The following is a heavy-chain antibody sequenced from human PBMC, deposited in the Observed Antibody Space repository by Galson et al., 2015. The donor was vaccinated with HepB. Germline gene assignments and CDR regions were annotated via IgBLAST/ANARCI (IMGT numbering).Heavy chain of an antibody. CDR1: GGSISGYY. V-gene: IGHV4-59*01. J-gene: IGHJ4*02. Sequence: SETLSLTCTVSGGSISGYYWSWIRQPPGKGLEWIGYIYYSGSTNYNPSLKSRVTISVDTSKNQFSLKLSSVSAADTAVYYCAGGSSGYSYGYYSHYWGQGTLVTVSS. CDR2: IYYSGST. D-gene: IGHD5-18*01. CDR3: AGGSSGYSYGYYSHY.